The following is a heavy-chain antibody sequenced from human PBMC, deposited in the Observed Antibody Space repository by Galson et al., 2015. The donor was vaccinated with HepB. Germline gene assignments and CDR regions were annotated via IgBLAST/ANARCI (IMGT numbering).Heavy chain of an antibody. CDR3: AKALGSNVYYESD. CDR1: GFTFSSCP. J-gene: IGHJ4*02. D-gene: IGHD1-26*01. CDR2: ISGSGDST. V-gene: IGHV3-23*01. Sequence: SLRLSCAASGFTFSSCPMNWVRQAPGKGLEWVSTISGSGDSTYYADSVKGRFTISRDNSKSTLYLQLNSLRAEDTAVYYCAKALGSNVYYESDWGQGTLVTVSS.